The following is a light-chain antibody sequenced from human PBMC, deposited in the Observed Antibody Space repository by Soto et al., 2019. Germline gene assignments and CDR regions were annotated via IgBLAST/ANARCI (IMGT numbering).Light chain of an antibody. CDR1: QSVSSY. V-gene: IGKV3-11*01. CDR2: DVS. J-gene: IGKJ3*01. Sequence: EIVLTQSPSTLSVSPGERATLSCRASQSVSSYLALYQQKPGQAPRLLIYDVSNRATGIPARFSGSGSGTDFTLTISSLEPEDFAVYYCHQRSNWPRFTFGPGTKVDI. CDR3: HQRSNWPRFT.